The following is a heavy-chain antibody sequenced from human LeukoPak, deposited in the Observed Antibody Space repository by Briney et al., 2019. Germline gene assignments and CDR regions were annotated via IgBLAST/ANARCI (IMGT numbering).Heavy chain of an antibody. J-gene: IGHJ5*02. Sequence: GSSVKVSCKTPVGTFSSHAITWVRQAPGQGLKWMGRINPIVDTANYAQKFHDRVTITADKSTTTVYLVLNDLTPDDTAVYFCARLSNGYSSGMYNWFDPWGQGTLVTVSS. CDR2: INPIVDTA. CDR1: VGTFSSHA. V-gene: IGHV1-69*04. D-gene: IGHD3-22*01. CDR3: ARLSNGYSSGMYNWFDP.